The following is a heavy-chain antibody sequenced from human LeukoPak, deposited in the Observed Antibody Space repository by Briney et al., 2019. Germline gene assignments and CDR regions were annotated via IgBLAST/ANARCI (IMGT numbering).Heavy chain of an antibody. J-gene: IGHJ4*02. CDR1: GGSFSGYY. Sequence: PSETLSLTCAVYGGSFSGYYWSWIRQPPGKGLEWIGEINHSGSTNYNPSLKSRVTISVDTSKNQFSLKLSSVTVADTAVYYCARGTRSVVVPAAILRGTKKSFYFDYWGQGTLVTVSS. V-gene: IGHV4-34*01. CDR2: INHSGST. CDR3: ARGTRSVVVPAAILRGTKKSFYFDY. D-gene: IGHD2-2*01.